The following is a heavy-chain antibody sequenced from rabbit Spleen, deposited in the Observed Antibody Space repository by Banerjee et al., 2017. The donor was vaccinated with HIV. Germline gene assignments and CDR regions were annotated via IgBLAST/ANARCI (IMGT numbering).Heavy chain of an antibody. CDR2: IDIGSSGFT. CDR3: ARDTSTSFSSYGMDL. V-gene: IGHV1S40*01. Sequence: QSLEESGGDLVKPEGSLTLTCTASGFSFSSSYYMCWVRQAPGKGLEWIACIDIGSSGFTYFASWAKGRFTISKTSSTTVTLQMTSLTAADTATYFCARDTSTSFSSYGMDLWGQGTLVTFS. CDR1: GFSFSSSYY. D-gene: IGHD1-1*01. J-gene: IGHJ6*01.